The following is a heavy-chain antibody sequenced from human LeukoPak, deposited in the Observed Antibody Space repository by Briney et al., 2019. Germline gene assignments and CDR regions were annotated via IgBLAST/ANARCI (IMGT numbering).Heavy chain of an antibody. J-gene: IGHJ4*02. Sequence: PSQTLSLTCTVSGDSITSGEHFWSWIRQPPGKGLECIAYTYYNGSPHYNPSLKSRVTISVDTSKNQFSLRLSSVTAADTAFYYCARGRGYSYGIDYWGQGTLVTVSS. CDR1: GDSITSGEHF. V-gene: IGHV4-30-4*01. CDR2: TYYNGSP. CDR3: ARGRGYSYGIDY. D-gene: IGHD5-18*01.